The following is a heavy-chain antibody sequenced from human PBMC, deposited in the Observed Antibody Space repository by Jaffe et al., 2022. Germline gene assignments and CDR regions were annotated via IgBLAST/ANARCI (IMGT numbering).Heavy chain of an antibody. CDR2: IYYSGST. Sequence: QVQLQESGPGLVKPSETLSLTCTVSGGSISSYYWSWIRQPPGKGLEWIGYIYYSGSTNYNPSLKSRVTISVDTSKNQFSLKLSSVTAADTAVYYCAREAAQYYYGSGSKFDYWGQGTLVTVSS. CDR3: AREAAQYYYGSGSKFDY. D-gene: IGHD3-10*01. V-gene: IGHV4-59*01. CDR1: GGSISSYY. J-gene: IGHJ4*02.